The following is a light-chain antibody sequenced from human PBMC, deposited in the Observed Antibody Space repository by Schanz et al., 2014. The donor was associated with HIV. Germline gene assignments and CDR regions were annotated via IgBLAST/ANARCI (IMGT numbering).Light chain of an antibody. CDR1: QGIRND. J-gene: IGKJ2*01. CDR2: AAS. CDR3: QHYDSYSHT. V-gene: IGKV1-6*01. Sequence: AIQMTQSPSSLSASVGDRVTITCRASQGIRNDLGWYQQKPGKAPKLLIYAASYLQSGVPSRFGGSGSGTEFTLTISSLQPGDFATYYCQHYDSYSHTFGQGTKLEIK.